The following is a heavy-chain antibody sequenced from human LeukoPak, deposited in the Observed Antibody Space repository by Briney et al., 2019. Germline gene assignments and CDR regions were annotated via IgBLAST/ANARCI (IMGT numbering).Heavy chain of an antibody. J-gene: IGHJ4*02. V-gene: IGHV3-7*01. CDR3: VKYYDFWSGYSCFDY. D-gene: IGHD3-3*01. CDR2: IKQDGSEK. Sequence: GGSLRLSCAASGFTFSSYWMSWVRQAPGKGLEWVANIKQDGSEKYYVDSVKGRFTISRDNAKNSLYLQMNSLRAEDTAVCYCVKYYDFWSGYSCFDYWGQGTLVTVSS. CDR1: GFTFSSYW.